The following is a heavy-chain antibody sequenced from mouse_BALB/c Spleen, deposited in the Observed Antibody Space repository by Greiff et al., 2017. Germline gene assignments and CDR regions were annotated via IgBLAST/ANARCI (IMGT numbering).Heavy chain of an antibody. D-gene: IGHD1-1*01. V-gene: IGHV5-6-2*01. J-gene: IGHJ1*01. CDR2: INSNGGST. CDR1: GFTFSSYY. Sequence: EVQLVESGGGLVKLGGSLKLSCAASGFTFSSYYMSWVRQTPEKRLELVAAINSNGGSTYYPDTVKGRFTISRDNAKNTLYLQMSSLKSEDTALYYCARLGGSSPWWYFDVWGAGTTVTVSS. CDR3: ARLGGSSPWWYFDV.